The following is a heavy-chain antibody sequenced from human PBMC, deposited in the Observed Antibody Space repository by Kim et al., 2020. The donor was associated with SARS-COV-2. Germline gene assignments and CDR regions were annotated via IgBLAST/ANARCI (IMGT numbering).Heavy chain of an antibody. D-gene: IGHD5-12*01. CDR3: AREWEGYNYEAFDY. J-gene: IGHJ4*02. CDR2: INPNSGGT. CDR1: GYTFTGYY. V-gene: IGHV1-2*02. Sequence: ASVKVSCKASGYTFTGYYMHWVRQAPGQGLEWMGWINPNSGGTNYAQKFQGRVTMTRDTSISTAYMELSRLRSDDTAVYYCAREWEGYNYEAFDYWGQGTLVTVSS.